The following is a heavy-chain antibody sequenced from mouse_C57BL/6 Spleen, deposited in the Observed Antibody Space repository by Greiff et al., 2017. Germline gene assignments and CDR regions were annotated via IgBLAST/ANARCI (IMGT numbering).Heavy chain of an antibody. D-gene: IGHD3-2*02. CDR2: IFPGSGST. V-gene: IGHV1-75*01. CDR3: ARGAQATRGYYFDY. Sequence: VQLVESGPELVKPGASVKISCKASGYTFTDYYINWVKQRPGQGLEWIGWIFPGSGSTYYNEKFKGKATLTVDKSSSTAYMLLSSLTSEDSAVYFCARGAQATRGYYFDYWGQGTTLTVSS. J-gene: IGHJ2*01. CDR1: GYTFTDYY.